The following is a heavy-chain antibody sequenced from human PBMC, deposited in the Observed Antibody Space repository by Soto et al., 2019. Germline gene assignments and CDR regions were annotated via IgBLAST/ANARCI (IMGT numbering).Heavy chain of an antibody. V-gene: IGHV4-34*01. J-gene: IGHJ5*02. D-gene: IGHD3-3*01. CDR2: INHSGST. CDR1: GGSFSGYY. CDR3: ARTGTYYDFWSGYYVIDP. Sequence: SETLSLTCAVYGGSFSGYYWSWIRQPPGKGLEWIGEINHSGSTNYNPSLKSRVTISVDTSKNQFSLKLSSVTAADTAVYYCARTGTYYDFWSGYYVIDPWGQGTLVTVS.